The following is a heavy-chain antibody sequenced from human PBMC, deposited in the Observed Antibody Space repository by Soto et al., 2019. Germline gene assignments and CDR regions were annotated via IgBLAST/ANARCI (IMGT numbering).Heavy chain of an antibody. J-gene: IGHJ3*02. V-gene: IGHV3-48*02. Sequence: EVQLVESGGGLVQPGGSLRLSCAASGFTFSNYSMNWVRQAPGKGLEWVSYISSRSSTIYYPDSVKGRFTISRDNAKNSLYLQMNSLRDEDTAVYYCACGSGRGRNAFDIWGQGTMVTVSS. CDR2: ISSRSSTI. CDR1: GFTFSNYS. D-gene: IGHD3-10*01. CDR3: ACGSGRGRNAFDI.